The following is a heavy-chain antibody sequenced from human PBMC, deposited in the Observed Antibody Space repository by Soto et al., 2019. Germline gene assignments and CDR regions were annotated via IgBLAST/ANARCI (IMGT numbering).Heavy chain of an antibody. V-gene: IGHV4-39*01. Sequence: QLQLQESGPGLVKPSETLSLTCTVSGGSISGSSYYWGWIRQPPGKGLEWIGSIYYSGSTYYNPSLKSRVTISVDTSKNQFSLKLSSVTAADTAVYYCASLAGGAPYYMDVWGKGTTVTVSS. CDR3: ASLAGGAPYYMDV. D-gene: IGHD1-26*01. CDR1: GGSISGSSYY. J-gene: IGHJ6*03. CDR2: IYYSGST.